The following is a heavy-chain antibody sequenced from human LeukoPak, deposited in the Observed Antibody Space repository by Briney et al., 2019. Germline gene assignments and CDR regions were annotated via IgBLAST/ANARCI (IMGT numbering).Heavy chain of an antibody. D-gene: IGHD3-22*01. CDR3: ARQDSSGYQGLFDY. CDR2: INHSGST. V-gene: IGHV4-34*01. Sequence: SETLSLTCAVYGGSFSGYYWSWIRQPPGKGLEWIGEINHSGSTNYNPSLKSRVTISVHTSKNQFSLKLSSVTAADTAVYYCARQDSSGYQGLFDYWGQGTLVTVSS. CDR1: GGSFSGYY. J-gene: IGHJ4*02.